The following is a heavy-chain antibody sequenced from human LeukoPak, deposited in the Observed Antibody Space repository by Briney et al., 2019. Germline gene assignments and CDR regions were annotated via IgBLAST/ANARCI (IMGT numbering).Heavy chain of an antibody. Sequence: GGSLRLSCAASGFTFSDYYMSWIRQAPGKGLEWVSCISSSGSTIYYADSVKGRFTISRDNAKNSLYLQMNSLRAEDTAVYYCARDRSVDSSGRSDYWGQGTLVTVSS. V-gene: IGHV3-11*01. J-gene: IGHJ4*02. D-gene: IGHD6-19*01. CDR3: ARDRSVDSSGRSDY. CDR2: ISSSGSTI. CDR1: GFTFSDYY.